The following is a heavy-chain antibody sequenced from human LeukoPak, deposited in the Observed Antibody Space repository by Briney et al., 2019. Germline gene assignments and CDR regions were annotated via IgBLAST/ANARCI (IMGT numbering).Heavy chain of an antibody. CDR2: INPSGGST. V-gene: IGHV1-46*01. J-gene: IGHJ6*02. CDR1: GYTFTSYY. CDR3: ATTSIVVVTADFYYYYGMDV. D-gene: IGHD2-21*02. Sequence: GASVKVSCKASGYTFTSYYMHWVRQAPGQGLEWMGIINPSGGSTSYAQKFQGRVTMTEDTSTDTAYMELSSLRSEDTAVYYCATTSIVVVTADFYYYYGMDVWGQGTTVTVSS.